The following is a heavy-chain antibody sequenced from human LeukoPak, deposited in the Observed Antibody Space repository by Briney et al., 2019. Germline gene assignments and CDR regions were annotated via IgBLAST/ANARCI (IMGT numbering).Heavy chain of an antibody. J-gene: IGHJ6*03. D-gene: IGHD6-13*01. CDR3: ARAGSSSWYPPYYYYMDV. V-gene: IGHV3-48*03. Sequence: GGSLRLSCAASGFTFSSYETNWVRQAPGKGLEWVSYISSSGSTIYYADSVKGRFTISRDNAKNSLYLQMNSLRAEDTAVYYCARAGSSSWYPPYYYYMDVWGKGTTVTISS. CDR1: GFTFSSYE. CDR2: ISSSGSTI.